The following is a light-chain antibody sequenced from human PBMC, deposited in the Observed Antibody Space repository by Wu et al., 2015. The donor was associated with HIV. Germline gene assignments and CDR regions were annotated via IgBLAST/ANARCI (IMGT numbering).Light chain of an antibody. Sequence: EIVLTQSPGTLSLSPGERATLSCRASQSVSSNYLAWYQQKPGQAPRLLIYGASIRATGIPDRFGGSGPGTDFILTISRLEPEDFAVYYCQQYGSSPLTFGGGTKVEIK. CDR3: QQYGSSPLT. V-gene: IGKV3-20*01. CDR2: GAS. CDR1: QSVSSNY. J-gene: IGKJ4*01.